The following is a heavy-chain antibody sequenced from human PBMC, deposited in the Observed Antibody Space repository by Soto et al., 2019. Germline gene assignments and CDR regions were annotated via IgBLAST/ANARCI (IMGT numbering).Heavy chain of an antibody. V-gene: IGHV3-23*01. J-gene: IGHJ4*02. Sequence: GGSLRLSCAVSGFTFSSYGMNWVRQAPGKGLEWVSGISGSGGNTYHADSVKGRFTISRDNSKNTLYLQMNSLRAEDTAVYYCAKEGGRGGGYFDYWGQGTLVTVSS. D-gene: IGHD3-16*01. CDR1: GFTFSSYG. CDR2: ISGSGGNT. CDR3: AKEGGRGGGYFDY.